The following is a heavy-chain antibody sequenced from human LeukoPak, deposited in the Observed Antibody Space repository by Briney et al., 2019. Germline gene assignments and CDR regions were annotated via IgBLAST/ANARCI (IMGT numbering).Heavy chain of an antibody. Sequence: SETLSLTCTVSGASISSPPYYWNWIRQPPGKGLEWIGYISHSGRTYYNPSLKSRVTISVDRSKTQFSLKLTSVTAADAAVYYCARVRVVVVPGIDYWGQGTLVTVSS. CDR1: GASISSPPYY. CDR2: ISHSGRT. J-gene: IGHJ4*02. CDR3: ARVRVVVVPGIDY. V-gene: IGHV4-30-2*01. D-gene: IGHD2-15*01.